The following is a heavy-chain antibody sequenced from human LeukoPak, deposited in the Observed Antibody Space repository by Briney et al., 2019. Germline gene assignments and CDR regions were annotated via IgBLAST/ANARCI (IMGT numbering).Heavy chain of an antibody. CDR1: GGSFSGYY. V-gene: IGHV4-34*01. J-gene: IGHJ4*02. D-gene: IGHD6-25*01. Sequence: SETLSLTCAVYGGSFSGYYWSWIRQPPGKGLEWIGEINHSGSTNYNPSLKSRVTMSVDTSKNQFSLKLSSVTAADTAVYYCARLRIGQPRQRDYWGQGTLVTVSS. CDR2: INHSGST. CDR3: ARLRIGQPRQRDY.